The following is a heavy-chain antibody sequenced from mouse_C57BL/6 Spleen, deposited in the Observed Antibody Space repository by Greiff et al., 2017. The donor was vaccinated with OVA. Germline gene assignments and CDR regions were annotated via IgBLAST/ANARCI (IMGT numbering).Heavy chain of an antibody. V-gene: IGHV3-6*01. D-gene: IGHD2-3*01. Sequence: ESGPGLVKPSQSLSLTCSVTGYSITSGYYWNWIRQFPGNKLEWMGYISYDGSNNYNPSLKNRISITRDTSKNQFFLKLNSVTTEDTATYYCASLGDGYYEDYWGQGTTLTVSS. J-gene: IGHJ2*01. CDR1: GYSITSGYY. CDR3: ASLGDGYYEDY. CDR2: ISYDGSN.